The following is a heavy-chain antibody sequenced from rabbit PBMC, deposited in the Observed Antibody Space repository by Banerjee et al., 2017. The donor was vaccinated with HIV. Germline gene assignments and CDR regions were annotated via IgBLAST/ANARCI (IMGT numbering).Heavy chain of an antibody. D-gene: IGHD1-1*01. CDR2: IDPVFGNT. J-gene: IGHJ4*01. CDR3: VRDKASVSGDYGPYYFNL. CDR1: GFDFSIYG. Sequence: QEQLVESGGGLVRPEGSLKLSCTASGFDFSIYGMSWVRQAPGKGLEWIGYIDPVFGNTYYASWVNGRFSISRENTQNTVYLQLNSLTAADTATYFCVRDKASVSGDYGPYYFNLWGQGTLVTVS. V-gene: IGHV1S47*01.